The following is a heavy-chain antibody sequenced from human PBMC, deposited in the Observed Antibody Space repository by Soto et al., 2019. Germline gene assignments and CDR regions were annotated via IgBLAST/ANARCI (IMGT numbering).Heavy chain of an antibody. J-gene: IGHJ6*02. Sequence: QVQLQESGPGLVKPSETLSLTCTVSGGSISPYYWNWIRQPPGKGLAWLGYIYYSGIANYNPSVNSRVTISLDTSKNQFSLKLSSVTAADTAVYYCAREAQDFSYGMDVWGQGTTVTVSS. CDR2: IYYSGIA. V-gene: IGHV4-59*01. CDR1: GGSISPYY. CDR3: AREAQDFSYGMDV.